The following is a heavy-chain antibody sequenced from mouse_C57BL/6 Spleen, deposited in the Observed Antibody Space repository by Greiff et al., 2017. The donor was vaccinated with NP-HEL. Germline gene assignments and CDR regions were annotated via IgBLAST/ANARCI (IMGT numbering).Heavy chain of an antibody. D-gene: IGHD2-4*01. Sequence: VKLVESGPGLVAPSQSLSITCTVSGFSLTSYGVHWVRQPPGKGLEWLVVIWSDGSTTYNSALKSRLSISKDDSKSQVFLKMNSLQTDDTAMYYCARHRGDYYDAMDYWGQGTSVTVSS. CDR1: GFSLTSYG. J-gene: IGHJ4*01. V-gene: IGHV2-6-1*01. CDR3: ARHRGDYYDAMDY. CDR2: IWSDGST.